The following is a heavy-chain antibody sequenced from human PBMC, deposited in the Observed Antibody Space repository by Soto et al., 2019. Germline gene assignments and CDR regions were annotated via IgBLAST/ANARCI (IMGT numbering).Heavy chain of an antibody. Sequence: ASVKVSCKASGYTSSDYYIYWLRQAPGQGLECMGWINPDTGDTNYAQKFQGRVTMTRDTSITTAYLELNSLTTDDTALYYCARDRGDIAGQLGYWGQGTQVTVSS. CDR2: INPDTGDT. CDR3: ARDRGDIAGQLGY. D-gene: IGHD5-12*01. V-gene: IGHV1-2*02. CDR1: GYTSSDYY. J-gene: IGHJ4*02.